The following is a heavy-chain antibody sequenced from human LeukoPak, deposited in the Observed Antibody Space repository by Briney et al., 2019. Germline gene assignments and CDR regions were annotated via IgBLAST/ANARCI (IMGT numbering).Heavy chain of an antibody. D-gene: IGHD3-10*01. CDR3: AKQLGSGNYYPTGEGY. V-gene: IGHV3-23*01. J-gene: IGHJ4*02. CDR1: GFTLSNYA. Sequence: SGGSLRLSCAASGFTLSNYATTWVRQAPGKGLEWVSAISASGTDTYYADSVKGRFTISRDTSKNTVYLQMNSLRDEDTAVYYCAKQLGSGNYYPTGEGYWGQGTLVTVSS. CDR2: ISASGTDT.